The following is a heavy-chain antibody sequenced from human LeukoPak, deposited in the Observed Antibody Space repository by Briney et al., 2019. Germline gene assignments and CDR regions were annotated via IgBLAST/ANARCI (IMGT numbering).Heavy chain of an antibody. D-gene: IGHD6-13*01. V-gene: IGHV3-9*01. CDR3: AKEASSSYYYYGMDV. CDR1: GFTFDDYA. J-gene: IGHJ6*02. CDR2: ISWNSGSI. Sequence: GRSLRLSCAASGFTFDDYAMHWVRQAPGKGLEWVSGISWNSGSIGYADSVKGRFTISRDNAKNSLYLQMNSLRAEDTALYYCAKEASSSYYYYGMDVWGQGTTVTVSS.